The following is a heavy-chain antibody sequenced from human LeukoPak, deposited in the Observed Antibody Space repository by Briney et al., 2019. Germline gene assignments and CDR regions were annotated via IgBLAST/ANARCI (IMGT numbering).Heavy chain of an antibody. Sequence: GGSLRLSCAASGFTFSSYAMRWVRQAPGKGVEWVSALSGSGGSTYYADSVKGRFTISRDNSKNTLYLQMNSLRAEDTAVYYCAKASDDDIVGAIGYWGQGTLVTVSS. V-gene: IGHV3-23*01. CDR1: GFTFSSYA. J-gene: IGHJ4*02. CDR3: AKASDDDIVGAIGY. CDR2: LSGSGGST. D-gene: IGHD1-26*01.